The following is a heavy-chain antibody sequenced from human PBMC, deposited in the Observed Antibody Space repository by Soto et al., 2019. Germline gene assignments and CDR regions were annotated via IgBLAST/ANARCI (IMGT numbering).Heavy chain of an antibody. CDR1: GGSFSGYY. Sequence: SETLSLTCAVYGGSFSGYYWSWIRQTPGKGLEWIGEINHSGSTNYNPSLKSRVTISVDTSKNQFSLKLSSVTAADTAVYYCARGDHSSYFDYWGQGTLVTVS. CDR3: ARGDHSSYFDY. J-gene: IGHJ4*02. D-gene: IGHD3-10*01. V-gene: IGHV4-34*01. CDR2: INHSGST.